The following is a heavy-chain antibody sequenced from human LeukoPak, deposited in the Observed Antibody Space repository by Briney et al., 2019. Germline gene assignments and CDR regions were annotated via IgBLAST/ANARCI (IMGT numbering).Heavy chain of an antibody. CDR3: AKVRHFYDGFDS. Sequence: PGGSLRLSCAASGFTVSSNYMSWVRQAPGKGLEWVAFIRSDGSNKYYADSVKGRFTISRDNSKNTLYLQMNSLRDEDTAVYYCAKVRHFYDGFDSWGQGTLVTVSS. V-gene: IGHV3-30*02. CDR1: GFTVSSNY. CDR2: IRSDGSNK. J-gene: IGHJ4*02. D-gene: IGHD3-22*01.